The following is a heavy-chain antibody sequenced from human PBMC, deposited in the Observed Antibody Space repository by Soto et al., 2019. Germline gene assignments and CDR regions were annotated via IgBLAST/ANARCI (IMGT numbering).Heavy chain of an antibody. V-gene: IGHV3-30*18. CDR3: AKANEYEGEVMVRGVSNMDV. CDR2: ISYDGSNK. CDR1: GFTFSSYG. Sequence: QVQLVESGGGVVQPGRSLRLSCAASGFTFSSYGMHWVRQAPGKGLEWVAVISYDGSNKYYADSVKGRFTISRDNSKNTLYLQMNSLRAEDTAVYYCAKANEYEGEVMVRGVSNMDVWGQGTTVTVSS. D-gene: IGHD3-10*01. J-gene: IGHJ6*02.